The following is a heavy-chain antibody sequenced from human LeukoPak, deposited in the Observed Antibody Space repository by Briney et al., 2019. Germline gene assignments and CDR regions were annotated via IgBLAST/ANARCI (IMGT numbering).Heavy chain of an antibody. CDR2: IEPAGSAT. CDR1: GFAFSSYW. V-gene: IGHV3-7*01. J-gene: IGHJ5*02. Sequence: GSLRLSCGASGFAFSSYWMTWLRQAPGKGLEFVANIEPAGSATYYADSVKGRFTISRDNTKNLLYLQMNSLTAEDSAVYHCGRFGYVSAVDTWGRGALVTVSS. D-gene: IGHD2-15*01. CDR3: GRFGYVSAVDT.